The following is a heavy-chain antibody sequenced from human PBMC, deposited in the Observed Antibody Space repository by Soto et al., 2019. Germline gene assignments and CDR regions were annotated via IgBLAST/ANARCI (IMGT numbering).Heavy chain of an antibody. Sequence: GGSLRLSCAASGSTFSSYAMHWVRQAPGKGLEWVAVISYDVSNKYYADSVKGRFTIPRDNSKNTLYLQMNSLRAEDTAVYYCARGYDILTRYFDYWGQGTLVTVSS. CDR1: GSTFSSYA. CDR2: ISYDVSNK. D-gene: IGHD3-9*01. CDR3: ARGYDILTRYFDY. J-gene: IGHJ4*02. V-gene: IGHV3-30-3*01.